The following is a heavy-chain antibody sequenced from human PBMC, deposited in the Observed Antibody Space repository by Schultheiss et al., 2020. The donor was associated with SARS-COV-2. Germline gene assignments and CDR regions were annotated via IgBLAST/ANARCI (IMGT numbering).Heavy chain of an antibody. CDR1: GGSFSGYY. V-gene: IGHV4-34*01. Sequence: SETLSLTCAVYGGSFSGYYWSWIRQPPGKGLEWIGEINHSGSTNYNPSLKSRVTISVDTSKNQFSLKLSSVTAADTAVYYCARVLYWGSSGVDDYWGQGTLVTVSS. CDR3: ARVLYWGSSGVDDY. J-gene: IGHJ4*02. CDR2: INHSGST. D-gene: IGHD6-6*01.